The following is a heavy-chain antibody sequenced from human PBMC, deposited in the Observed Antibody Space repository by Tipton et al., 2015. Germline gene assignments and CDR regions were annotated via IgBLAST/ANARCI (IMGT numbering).Heavy chain of an antibody. CDR1: SDSISKYY. V-gene: IGHV4-59*12. CDR3: ARKTTDSVSSYGDSLDN. Sequence: TLSLTCSVSSDSISKYYWSWIRQPPGKELEWIGYIQYSGSTNYNPSLKSRVTISVDKSKNQFSLKVTSVTAADTAVYYCARKTTDSVSSYGDSLDNWGQGTPVTVSS. J-gene: IGHJ4*02. CDR2: IQYSGST. D-gene: IGHD4-17*01.